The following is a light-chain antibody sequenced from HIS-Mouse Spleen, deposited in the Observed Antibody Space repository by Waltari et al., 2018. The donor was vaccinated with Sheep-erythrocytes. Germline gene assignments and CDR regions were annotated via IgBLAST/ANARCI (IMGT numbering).Light chain of an antibody. Sequence: QSALTQPASVSGSPGQSITISCPGTSSDVCCYNYVSWYQQHPGKAPKLMIYDVSKRPSGVPDRFSGSKSGNTASLTISGLQAEDEADYYCCSYAGSYNHVFATGTKVTVL. CDR1: SSDVCCYNY. J-gene: IGLJ1*01. CDR3: CSYAGSYNHV. V-gene: IGLV2-11*01. CDR2: DVS.